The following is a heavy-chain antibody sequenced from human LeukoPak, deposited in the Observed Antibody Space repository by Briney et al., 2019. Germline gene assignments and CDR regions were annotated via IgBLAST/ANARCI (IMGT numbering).Heavy chain of an antibody. CDR2: IGGSGVHT. CDR3: AKDRMVTTGLGALDI. V-gene: IGHV3-23*01. J-gene: IGHJ3*02. D-gene: IGHD4-17*01. CDR1: GFTFSSYA. Sequence: GGSLSLSCAASGFTFSSYAMSWVRQAPGKGLEGVSAIGGSGVHTYYADSAKGRFTISRDNSKSTLYLQMNNLRGEDTAVYYCAKDRMVTTGLGALDIWGPGTMVTVSS.